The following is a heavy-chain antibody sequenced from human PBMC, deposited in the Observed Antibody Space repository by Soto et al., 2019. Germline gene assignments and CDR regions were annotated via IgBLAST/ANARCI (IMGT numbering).Heavy chain of an antibody. CDR2: ISAYNGNT. V-gene: IGHV1-18*01. Sequence: ASVKVSCKASGYTFTSYGISWARQAPGQVLEWMGWISAYNGNTNYAQKLQGRVTMTTDTSTSTAYMELRSLRSDDTAVYYCARDQVRYCSGGSCFWFDPWGQGTLVTVSS. CDR3: ARDQVRYCSGGSCFWFDP. D-gene: IGHD2-15*01. J-gene: IGHJ5*02. CDR1: GYTFTSYG.